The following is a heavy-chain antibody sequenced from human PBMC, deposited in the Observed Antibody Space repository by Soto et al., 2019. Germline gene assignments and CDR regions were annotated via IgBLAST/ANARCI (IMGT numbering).Heavy chain of an antibody. CDR1: GFTVSTYY. J-gene: IGHJ4*02. V-gene: IGHV3-66*01. D-gene: IGHD3-10*01. CDR3: ARGRSASSDFDS. Sequence: EVQLVESGGGLVQPGGSLRLSCAASGFTVSTYYMNWVRQAPGEGLEWVSVVYSGGTTYYEDSVRGRFTISRDTSKSTLFLQMNSLRAEDTAVYYCARGRSASSDFDSWGQGTLVTVSS. CDR2: VYSGGTT.